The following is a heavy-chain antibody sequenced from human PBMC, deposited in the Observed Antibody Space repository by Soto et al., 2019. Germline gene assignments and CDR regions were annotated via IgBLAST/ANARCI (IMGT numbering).Heavy chain of an antibody. CDR2: IYWDDDN. D-gene: IGHD3-10*01. CDR1: GFSLNTSGVG. CDR3: AHIGGSANDYSSYVDY. Sequence: QITLKESGPPLVKPTQTLTLTCTFSGFSLNTSGVGVTWIRQPPGQDLDWLALIYWDDDNRYSTSRKTRLTITKDTSRNQVVLTMTDMDPLDTATYYCAHIGGSANDYSSYVDYWGQGSLVTVSS. J-gene: IGHJ4*02. V-gene: IGHV2-5*02.